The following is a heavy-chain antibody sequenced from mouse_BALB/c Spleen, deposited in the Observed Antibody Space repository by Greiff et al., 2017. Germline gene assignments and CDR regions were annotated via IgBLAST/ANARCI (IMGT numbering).Heavy chain of an antibody. Sequence: EVKVVESGGGLVQPGGSRKLSCAASGFTFSSFGMHWVRQAPEKGLEWVAYISSGSSTIYYADTVKGRFTISRDNPKNTLFLQMTSLRSEDTAMYYCARWGGYLYYFDYWGQGTTLTVSS. D-gene: IGHD2-2*01. CDR1: GFTFSSFG. CDR2: ISSGSSTI. J-gene: IGHJ2*01. V-gene: IGHV5-17*02. CDR3: ARWGGYLYYFDY.